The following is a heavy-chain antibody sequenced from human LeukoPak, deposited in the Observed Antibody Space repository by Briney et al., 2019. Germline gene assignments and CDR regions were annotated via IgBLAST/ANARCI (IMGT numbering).Heavy chain of an antibody. J-gene: IGHJ4*02. Sequence: GGSLRLSCAASGFTFSSYWMSWVRQSPGKGLEWVANIKQDGGEIYYVDSVKGRFTISRDNAKNALYLQMNNLRADDTAVYYCARRRGYYDSSGYYYFDYWGQGTLVTVSS. V-gene: IGHV3-7*01. CDR1: GFTFSSYW. CDR2: IKQDGGEI. CDR3: ARRRGYYDSSGYYYFDY. D-gene: IGHD3-22*01.